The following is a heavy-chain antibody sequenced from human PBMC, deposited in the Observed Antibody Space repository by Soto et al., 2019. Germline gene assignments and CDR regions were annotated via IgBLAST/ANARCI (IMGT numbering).Heavy chain of an antibody. CDR1: GFRFWTYS. V-gene: IGHV3-23*01. Sequence: EVKLLESRGGLVQPGESLRLSCAASGFRFWTYSMSWVRQAPGKGLEWVSGISGDGSATSYADSLKGRFTVSRDNSKDTLFLQMNTLRVEDTAVYYCAKTRLYDNNDYHRDGFDVWGPGTAVTVS. J-gene: IGHJ3*01. CDR2: ISGDGSAT. D-gene: IGHD5-12*01. CDR3: AKTRLYDNNDYHRDGFDV.